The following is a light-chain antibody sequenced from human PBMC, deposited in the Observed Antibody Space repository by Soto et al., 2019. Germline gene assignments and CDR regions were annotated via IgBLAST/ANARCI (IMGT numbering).Light chain of an antibody. Sequence: EVLLTQSPATLSVSPGESATLSCRASQYINVYLAWYQHKPGQAPRLLIIGASTRATGIPARFSGSGSGTEFTLTISGLQSEDFAVYYYQQYNSWPPLTFGGGTKVEIK. CDR3: QQYNSWPPLT. J-gene: IGKJ4*01. CDR1: QYINVY. CDR2: GAS. V-gene: IGKV3-15*01.